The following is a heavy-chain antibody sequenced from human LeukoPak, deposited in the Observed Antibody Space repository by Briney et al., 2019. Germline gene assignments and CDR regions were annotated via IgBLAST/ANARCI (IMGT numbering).Heavy chain of an antibody. Sequence: SETLSLTCTVSGGSISSYYWSWVRQPPGKGLEWVGYIYSSGSTNYSPSLKSRVTISVEPSKNQFSLKLYSLTAAATAVYYCSRRYSGYGNAFDICGQGTMVTVSS. CDR3: SRRYSGYGNAFDI. J-gene: IGHJ3*02. D-gene: IGHD5-12*01. CDR1: GGSISSYY. CDR2: IYSSGST. V-gene: IGHV4-59*08.